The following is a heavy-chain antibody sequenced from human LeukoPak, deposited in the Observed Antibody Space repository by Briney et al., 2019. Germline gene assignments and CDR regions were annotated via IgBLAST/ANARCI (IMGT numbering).Heavy chain of an antibody. CDR1: GYTFTSYG. CDR3: AREVGLLSAYYYYYGMGV. CDR2: ISAYNGNT. D-gene: IGHD2-2*01. Sequence: ASVKVSCKASGYTFTSYGISWVRQAPGQGLEWMGWISAYNGNTNYAQKLQGRVTMTTDASTSTAYMELRSLRSDDTAVYYCAREVGLLSAYYYYYGMGVWGQGTTVTVSS. J-gene: IGHJ6*02. V-gene: IGHV1-18*01.